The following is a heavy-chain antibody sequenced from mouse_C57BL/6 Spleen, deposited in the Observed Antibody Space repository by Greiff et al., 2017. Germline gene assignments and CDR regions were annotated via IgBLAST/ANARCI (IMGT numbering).Heavy chain of an antibody. CDR3: ARDHVYYFDY. CDR2: ISDGGSYT. Sequence: EVHLVESGGGLVKPGGSLKLSCAASGFTFSSYAMSWVRQTPEKRLEWVATISDGGSYTYYPDNVKGRFTISRDNAKNNLYLQMSHLKSEDTAMYYCARDHVYYFDYWGKGTTLTGSS. CDR1: GFTFSSYA. J-gene: IGHJ2*01. V-gene: IGHV5-4*01.